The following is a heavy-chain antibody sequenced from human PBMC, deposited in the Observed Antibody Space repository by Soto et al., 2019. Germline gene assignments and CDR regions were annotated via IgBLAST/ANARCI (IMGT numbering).Heavy chain of an antibody. J-gene: IGHJ4*02. CDR3: ARDHGQAGTWNYFDY. V-gene: IGHV3-48*04. CDR1: GFTFSSYS. Sequence: GGSLRLSCAASGFTFSSYSMNWVRQAPGKGLEWVSYISSSSSTIYYADSVKGRFTISRDNAKNTLYLQMNSLRAEDTAVYYCARDHGQAGTWNYFDYWGQGTLVTVSS. CDR2: ISSSSSTI. D-gene: IGHD6-13*01.